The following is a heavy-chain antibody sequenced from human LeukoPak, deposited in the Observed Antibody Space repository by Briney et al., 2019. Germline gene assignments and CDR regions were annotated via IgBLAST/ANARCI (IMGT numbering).Heavy chain of an antibody. J-gene: IGHJ4*02. CDR3: ARDFIHRSGEANY. D-gene: IGHD3-22*01. CDR2: ISSSSSYT. V-gene: IGHV3-11*05. CDR1: GFTFSDYY. Sequence: GGSLRLSCAASGFTFSDYYMSWIRQAPGKGLEWVSYISSSSSYTNYADSVKGRFTISRDNPKNSLYLLMNSLRAEDTAMYYCARDFIHRSGEANYWGQGTLVTVSS.